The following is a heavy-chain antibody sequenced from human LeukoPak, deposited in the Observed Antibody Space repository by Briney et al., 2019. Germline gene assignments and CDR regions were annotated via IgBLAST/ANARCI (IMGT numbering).Heavy chain of an antibody. CDR3: ARHGAAAAQADY. CDR2: IYYRGST. J-gene: IGHJ4*02. V-gene: IGHV4-59*08. Sequence: SETLSLTCTVSGGSISSYYWSWIRQPPGKGLEWIGYIYYRGSTNYNPSLKSRVTISVDTSKNQFSLKLSSVTAADTAVYYCARHGAAAAQADYWGQGTLVTVSS. CDR1: GGSISSYY. D-gene: IGHD6-13*01.